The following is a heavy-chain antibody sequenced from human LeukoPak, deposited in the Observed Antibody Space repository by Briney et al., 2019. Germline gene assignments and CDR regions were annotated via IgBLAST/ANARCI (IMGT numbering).Heavy chain of an antibody. CDR2: IYYSGTT. CDR1: GGSISSYY. J-gene: IGHJ4*02. Sequence: TSETLSLTCTVSGGSISSYYWSWIRQPPGKGLEWIGYIYYSGTTNYNPSLKSRVTISVDTSKNQFSLKLSSVTAADTAVYYCARHRDSGYDYYFDYWGQGTLVTVSS. CDR3: ARHRDSGYDYYFDY. V-gene: IGHV4-59*08. D-gene: IGHD5-12*01.